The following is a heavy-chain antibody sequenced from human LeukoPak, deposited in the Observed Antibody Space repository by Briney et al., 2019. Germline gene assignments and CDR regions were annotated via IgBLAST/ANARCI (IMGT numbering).Heavy chain of an antibody. V-gene: IGHV5-51*01. CDR1: GYSFTSYW. J-gene: IGHJ3*02. CDR3: ATARPHRGFDI. Sequence: GESLQISCKGSGYSFTSYWIGWVRQMPGKGLEWMGIISFGDSDSRYSPSFQGQVTISVDKSINTAYLQWSSLTASDTAMYYCATARPHRGFDIWGQGTMVTVSS. CDR2: ISFGDSDS.